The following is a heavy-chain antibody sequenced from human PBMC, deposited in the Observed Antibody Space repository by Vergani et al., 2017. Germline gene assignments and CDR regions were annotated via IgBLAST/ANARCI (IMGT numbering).Heavy chain of an antibody. CDR1: GGSISSGGYS. D-gene: IGHD3-22*01. Sequence: QLPLQESGSGLVPPSQTLSLTCAVSGGSISSGGYSWSWIRQPPGKGLEWIGDIYHSGSPYYNPSLKSRGTISVDRSKNQFSLKLSSVTAADTAVYYCASQKPDYYDSSGYHDAFDIWGQGTMVTVAS. CDR2: IYHSGSP. V-gene: IGHV4-30-2*01. J-gene: IGHJ3*02. CDR3: ASQKPDYYDSSGYHDAFDI.